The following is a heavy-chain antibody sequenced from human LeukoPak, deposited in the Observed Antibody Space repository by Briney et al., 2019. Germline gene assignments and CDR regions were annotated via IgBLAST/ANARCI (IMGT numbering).Heavy chain of an antibody. V-gene: IGHV4-59*12. D-gene: IGHD6-19*01. J-gene: IGHJ1*01. CDR3: ARDSGYSSGWARH. CDR1: GGSISANY. Sequence: SETLSLTCTVSGGSISANYWSWIRQPPGKGLEWIGNIHYGGSTNYNPSLKSRVTISLDTSKNQFFLKLRSVTAADTAVYYCARDSGYSSGWARHWGQGTLVTVSS. CDR2: IHYGGST.